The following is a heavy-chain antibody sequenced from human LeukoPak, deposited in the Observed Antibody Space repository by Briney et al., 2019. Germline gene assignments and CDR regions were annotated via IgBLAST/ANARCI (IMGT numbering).Heavy chain of an antibody. CDR2: IIQDGSEK. Sequence: GGSLRLSCAASGFTFSSYWMTWVRQAPGKGLEWVANIIQDGSEKYYVDSVKGRFTISRDNAKSSLYLQMNSLRAEDKAIYYCEKDGSTWPTPFDYWGQGTLVTVSS. D-gene: IGHD6-13*01. CDR1: GFTFSSYW. J-gene: IGHJ4*02. V-gene: IGHV3-7*03. CDR3: EKDGSTWPTPFDY.